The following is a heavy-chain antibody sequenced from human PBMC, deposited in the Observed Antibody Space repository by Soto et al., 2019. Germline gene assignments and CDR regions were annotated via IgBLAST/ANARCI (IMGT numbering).Heavy chain of an antibody. CDR3: ARGVDGCSSTSCYEGSYYYGMDV. V-gene: IGHV4-30-2*01. CDR1: GGSISSGGYS. Sequence: SETLSLTCAVSGGSISSGGYSWSWIRQPPGKGLEWIGYIYHSGSTNYNPSLKSRVTISVDTSKNQFSLKLSSVTAADTAVYYCARGVDGCSSTSCYEGSYYYGMDVWGQGTTVTVSS. D-gene: IGHD2-2*01. J-gene: IGHJ6*02. CDR2: IYHSGST.